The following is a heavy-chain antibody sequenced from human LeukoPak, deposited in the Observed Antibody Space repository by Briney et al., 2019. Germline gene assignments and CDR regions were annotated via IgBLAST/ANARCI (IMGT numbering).Heavy chain of an antibody. CDR3: AKKRSVVGASYYFDY. CDR1: GFTFSTYG. CDR2: ISNDGNNQ. D-gene: IGHD1-26*01. J-gene: IGHJ4*02. V-gene: IGHV3-30*18. Sequence: GRSLRLSCAGSGFTFSTYGMHWVRQAPGKGLEWVAGISNDGNNQYYADSVKGRFTISRDNSKNTLFLQMSRLTTEDTAVYYCAKKRSVVGASYYFDYWGQGTLVTVSS.